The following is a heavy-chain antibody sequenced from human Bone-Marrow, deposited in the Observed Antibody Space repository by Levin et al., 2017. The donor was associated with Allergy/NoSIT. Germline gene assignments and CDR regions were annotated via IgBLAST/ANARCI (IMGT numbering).Heavy chain of an antibody. Sequence: ASVKVSCKASGYIFTNYGISWVRQAPGQGLEWMGWISPYNGRTNYAQKFQDRVTMTTDTSTTTGYMELSTLRSDDTAVYYCARVGGWSYRDYPSTPDSWGQGTLVTVSS. V-gene: IGHV1-18*01. J-gene: IGHJ4*02. D-gene: IGHD3-10*01. CDR3: ARVGGWSYRDYPSTPDS. CDR2: ISPYNGRT. CDR1: GYIFTNYG.